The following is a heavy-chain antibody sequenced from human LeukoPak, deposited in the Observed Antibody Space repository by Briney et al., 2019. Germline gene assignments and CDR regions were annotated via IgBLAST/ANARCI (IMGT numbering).Heavy chain of an antibody. J-gene: IGHJ4*02. CDR2: INPSGGST. D-gene: IGHD6-13*01. CDR3: ARDVAVISSSWYKGDDY. CDR1: GYTFTSYG. V-gene: IGHV1-46*01. Sequence: ASVKVSCKASGYTFTSYGISWVRQAPGQGLEWMGIINPSGGSTSYAQKFQGRVTMTRDTSTSTVYMELSSLRSEDTAVYYCARDVAVISSSWYKGDDYWGQGTLVTVSS.